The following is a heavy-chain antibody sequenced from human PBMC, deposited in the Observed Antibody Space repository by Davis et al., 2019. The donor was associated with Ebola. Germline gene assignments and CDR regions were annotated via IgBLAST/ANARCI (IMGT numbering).Heavy chain of an antibody. CDR3: ATPSDNYGDNFPGGLHI. CDR2: VYSDGSTT. V-gene: IGHV3-53*01. D-gene: IGHD4-23*01. CDR1: GFNISNNY. Sequence: GESLKISCAASGFNISNNYMTWVRQAPGKGLEWLSTVYSDGSTTYYAASVRGRFTISRDNSKNMLYLQMSSLRAEDSAMFYCATPSDNYGDNFPGGLHIWGQGTLVTVSS. J-gene: IGHJ3*02.